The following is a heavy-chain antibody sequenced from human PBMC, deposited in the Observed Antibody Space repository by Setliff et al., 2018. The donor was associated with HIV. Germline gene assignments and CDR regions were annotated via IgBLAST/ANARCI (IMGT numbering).Heavy chain of an antibody. CDR1: GFSFSSYS. D-gene: IGHD3-9*01. CDR2: ISSSSTYI. CDR3: ARGYDILTGTY. J-gene: IGHJ4*02. Sequence: PGGSLRLSCGASGFSFSSYSMNWVRQAPGKGLEWVSSISSSSTYIFYADSVKGRFTISRDNAKNSLYLQMSSLRAEDTAVYYCARGYDILTGTYWGQGTLVTVSS. V-gene: IGHV3-21*01.